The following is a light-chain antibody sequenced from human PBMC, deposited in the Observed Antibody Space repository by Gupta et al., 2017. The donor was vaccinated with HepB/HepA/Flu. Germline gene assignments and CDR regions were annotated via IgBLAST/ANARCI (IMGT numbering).Light chain of an antibody. J-gene: IGKJ4*01. Sequence: EIVLTQSPATLSLSPGERATLSCRASQSVAGYLAWYQQKPGQAPRLLIYDTSNRATGIPARFSGSGSGTDFALTISSLEPEDFAVYYCQQRSNWLLTFGGGTKVEIK. CDR2: DTS. V-gene: IGKV3-11*01. CDR1: QSVAGY. CDR3: QQRSNWLLT.